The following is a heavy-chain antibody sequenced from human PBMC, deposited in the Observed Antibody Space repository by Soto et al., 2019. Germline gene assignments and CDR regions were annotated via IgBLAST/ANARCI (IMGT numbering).Heavy chain of an antibody. CDR1: XYA. J-gene: IGHJ4*02. CDR2: ISWNSGSI. Sequence: XYAXXXXXQXPGKGLEWVSGISWNSGSIGYAXXVKGRFXISXXXXXXXXXLQMNSLRAEDTALYYCAYSSSSPYWGQGTLVT. CDR3: AYSSSSPY. D-gene: IGHD6-6*01. V-gene: IGHV3-9*01.